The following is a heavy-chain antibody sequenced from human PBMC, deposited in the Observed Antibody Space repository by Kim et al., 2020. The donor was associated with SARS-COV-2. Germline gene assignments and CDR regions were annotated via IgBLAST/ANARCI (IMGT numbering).Heavy chain of an antibody. J-gene: IGHJ4*02. CDR3: ARGLYDSSGYYVDY. D-gene: IGHD3-22*01. V-gene: IGHV4-34*01. CDR1: GGSFSGYY. Sequence: SETLSLTCAVYGGSFSGYYWSWIRQPPGKGLEWIGEINHSGSTNYNPSLKSRVTISVDTSKNQFSLKLSSVTAADTAVYYCARGLYDSSGYYVDYWGQGTLVTVSS. CDR2: INHSGST.